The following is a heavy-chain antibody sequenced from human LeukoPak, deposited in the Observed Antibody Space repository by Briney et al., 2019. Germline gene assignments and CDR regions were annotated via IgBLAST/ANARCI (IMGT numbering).Heavy chain of an antibody. D-gene: IGHD1-26*01. CDR3: AREGDYTWSFLI. V-gene: IGHV3-7*01. J-gene: IGHJ3*02. CDR1: GFTFSSYE. CDR2: INQDGSVK. Sequence: PGGSLRLSCAASGFTFSSYEMNWVRQAPGKGLEWVANINQDGSVKYYVDSVKGRFTISRDNAKNSLYLQINSLRAEDSAVYYCAREGDYTWSFLIWGQGTMVTVSS.